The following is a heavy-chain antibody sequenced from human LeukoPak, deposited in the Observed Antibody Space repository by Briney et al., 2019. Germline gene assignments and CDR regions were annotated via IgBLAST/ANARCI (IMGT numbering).Heavy chain of an antibody. CDR3: ARVAPYYYVPGPAFDI. CDR1: GGTFSSYA. CDR2: IIPIFGTA. J-gene: IGHJ3*02. D-gene: IGHD3-10*02. Sequence: GASVKVSCKASGGTFSSYAISWVRQAPGQGLEWMGGIIPIFGTANYAQKFQGRVTITTDESTSTAYMELSSLRSEDTAVYYCARVAPYYYVPGPAFDIWGQGTMVTVSS. V-gene: IGHV1-69*05.